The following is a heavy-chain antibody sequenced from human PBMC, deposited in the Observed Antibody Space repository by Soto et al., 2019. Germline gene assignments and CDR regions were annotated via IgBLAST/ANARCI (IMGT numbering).Heavy chain of an antibody. CDR3: AAAPVAGGARYYYYYMDV. Sequence: GASVKVSCKASGYTFTGYYMHWVRQAPGQGLEWMGWINPNSGGTNYAQKFQGWVTMTRDTSTSTVYMELSSLRSEDTAVYYCAAAPVAGGARYYYYYMDVWGKGTTVTVSS. J-gene: IGHJ6*03. D-gene: IGHD6-19*01. V-gene: IGHV1-2*04. CDR2: INPNSGGT. CDR1: GYTFTGYY.